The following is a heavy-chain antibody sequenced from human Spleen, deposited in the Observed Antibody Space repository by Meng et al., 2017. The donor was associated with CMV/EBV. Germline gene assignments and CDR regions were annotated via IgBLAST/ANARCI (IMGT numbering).Heavy chain of an antibody. CDR2: INPNSGGT. J-gene: IGHJ4*02. V-gene: IGHV1-2*02. Sequence: ASVKVSSKASGYTFTGYYMHWVRQAPGQGLEWMGWINPNSGGTNYAQKFQGRVTMTRDTSISTAYMELSRLRSDDTAVYYCARDGGYYDFWSGYPTYYFDYWGQGTLVTVSS. D-gene: IGHD3-3*01. CDR1: GYTFTGYY. CDR3: ARDGGYYDFWSGYPTYYFDY.